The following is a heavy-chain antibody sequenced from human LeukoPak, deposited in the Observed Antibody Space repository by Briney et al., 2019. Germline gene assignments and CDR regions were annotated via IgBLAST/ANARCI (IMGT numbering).Heavy chain of an antibody. Sequence: PSETLSLTCTVSGGSISSYYWSWIRQPPGKGLEWIGYIYYSGSTNYNPSLKSRVTISVDTSKNQFSLKLSSVTAADTAMYYCASHYDSSGYPHFDYWGQGTLVTVSS. CDR1: GGSISSYY. V-gene: IGHV4-59*01. CDR2: IYYSGST. CDR3: ASHYDSSGYPHFDY. J-gene: IGHJ4*02. D-gene: IGHD3-22*01.